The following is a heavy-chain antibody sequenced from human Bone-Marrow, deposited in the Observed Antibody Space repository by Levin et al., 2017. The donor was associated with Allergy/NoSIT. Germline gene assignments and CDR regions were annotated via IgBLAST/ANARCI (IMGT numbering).Heavy chain of an antibody. J-gene: IGHJ4*02. CDR3: AKDHPSSGWPAFDY. CDR2: VNNGGNA. D-gene: IGHD6-19*01. CDR1: GFTFSRYA. Sequence: GGSLRLSCVGSGFTFSRYAMSWVRQAPRRGLEWVASVNNGGNAYYGDSVKGRFTVSRDNSRNTLDLQMNSLRDDDTAIYYCAKDHPSSGWPAFDYWGQGTRVSVSS. V-gene: IGHV3-23*01.